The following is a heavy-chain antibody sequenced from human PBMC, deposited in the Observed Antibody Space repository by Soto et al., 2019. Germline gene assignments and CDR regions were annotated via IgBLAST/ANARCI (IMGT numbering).Heavy chain of an antibody. V-gene: IGHV4-30-4*01. J-gene: IGHJ2*01. D-gene: IGHD2-8*01. CDR1: GGSISGGVHS. Sequence: QVRLQESGPGLVKPSETLSLTCTVSGGSISGGVHSWSWIRQPPGKGLEWIGHIFDSGSTYYNPSLTSRLTISVDTSKNQFSLRLSSVTAADTAVYYCAREIMPLTNDWYFDLWGRGTLVTVSS. CDR2: IFDSGST. CDR3: AREIMPLTNDWYFDL.